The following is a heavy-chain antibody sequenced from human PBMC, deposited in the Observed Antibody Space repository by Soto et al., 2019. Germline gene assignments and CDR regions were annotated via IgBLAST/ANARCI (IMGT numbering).Heavy chain of an antibody. V-gene: IGHV4-31*03. J-gene: IGHJ4*02. Sequence: QVQLQESGPGLVEPSQTLSLTCSVSGVYISSSSYHWTWIRQHPGKGLEWIGFLYYNGTTYYSPSLKSRIVISADTSNNQFSLILSSVTAADTAVYYCARYRFSGSWSKFGYWGQGILVTVSS. CDR1: GVYISSSSYH. CDR3: ARYRFSGSWSKFGY. CDR2: LYYNGTT. D-gene: IGHD6-13*01.